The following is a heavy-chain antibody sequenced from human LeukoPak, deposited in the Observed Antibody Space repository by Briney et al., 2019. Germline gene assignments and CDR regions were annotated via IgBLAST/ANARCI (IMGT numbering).Heavy chain of an antibody. J-gene: IGHJ3*02. V-gene: IGHV4-4*07. CDR1: GGSIGSYY. CDR3: ASFGNSAFDI. D-gene: IGHD1-14*01. Sequence: SETLSLTRTVSGGSIGSYYWSWIRQPAGKGLEWIGRIYISGSTDYNPSLKSRVTMSIDTSKNQFSLQLVSVTAADTAVYFCASFGNSAFDIWGQGTMVTVSS. CDR2: IYISGST.